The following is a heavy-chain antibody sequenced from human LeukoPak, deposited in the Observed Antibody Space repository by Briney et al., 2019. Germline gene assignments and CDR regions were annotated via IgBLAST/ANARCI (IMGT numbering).Heavy chain of an antibody. V-gene: IGHV4-59*01. Sequence: YETLPLTCTVSGGSISGYYWSWIRQPPGKRLEWIGYIHYSGRTNHNPSLKSRVTLSVDTSQNQFSLRVTSVTAADTAVYYCARDFHNYYFDSWGQGALFSASS. CDR3: ARDFHNYYFDS. CDR2: IHYSGRT. J-gene: IGHJ4*02. CDR1: GGSISGYY. D-gene: IGHD1-1*01.